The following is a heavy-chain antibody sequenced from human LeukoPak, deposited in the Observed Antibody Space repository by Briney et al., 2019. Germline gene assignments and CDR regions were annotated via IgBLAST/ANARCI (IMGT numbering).Heavy chain of an antibody. CDR2: IYYSGGT. CDR1: GDSISSDTYY. CDR3: ARTSIATRHFDY. J-gene: IGHJ4*02. Sequence: SQTLSLTCTVSGDSISSDTYYWSWIRQHPGKDLEWIGYIYYSGGTYYNPSLKSRITISVDTSKNQFSLKLSSVTAADTAVYYCARTSIATRHFDYWGQGTLVTVSS. D-gene: IGHD6-6*01. V-gene: IGHV4-31*03.